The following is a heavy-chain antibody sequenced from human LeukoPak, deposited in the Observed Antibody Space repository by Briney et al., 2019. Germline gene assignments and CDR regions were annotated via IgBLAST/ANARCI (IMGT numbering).Heavy chain of an antibody. CDR2: ISRTSNYI. Sequence: PGGSLRLSCAATGFTLSYYRMNWVRQAPGKGLEWVSSISRTSNYIYYTDSVKGRFTISRDNTKNSLYLQMNSLRAEDTAVYYCARDPDYYGSGTYFNHYFDYWGQGTLVTVSS. V-gene: IGHV3-21*01. D-gene: IGHD3-10*01. J-gene: IGHJ4*02. CDR3: ARDPDYYGSGTYFNHYFDY. CDR1: GFTLSYYR.